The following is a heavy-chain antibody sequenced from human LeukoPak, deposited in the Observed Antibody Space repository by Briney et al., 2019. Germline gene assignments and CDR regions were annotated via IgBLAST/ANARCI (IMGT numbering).Heavy chain of an antibody. CDR2: IFSGGTT. CDR3: ARGVLGYSYGFDY. Sequence: PGGSLRLSCAASGSTVSSNYMSWVRQAPGKGLEWVSVIFSGGTTYYADSVKGRFTISRHNSENTLYLQMNSLRGEDTAVYYCARGVLGYSYGFDYWGQGTLVTVSS. D-gene: IGHD5-18*01. CDR1: GSTVSSNY. V-gene: IGHV3-53*04. J-gene: IGHJ4*02.